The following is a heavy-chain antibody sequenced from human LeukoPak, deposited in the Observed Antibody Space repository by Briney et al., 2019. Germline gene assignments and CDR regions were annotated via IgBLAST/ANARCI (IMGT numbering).Heavy chain of an antibody. D-gene: IGHD2-21*01. Sequence: GGSLRLSCAASGFTFDDYAMHWVRQAPGKGLEWVSSISSSSSYIYYADSVKGRFTISRDNSKNTLYLQMNSLRAEDTAVYYCARERIAFDYWGQGTLVTVSS. V-gene: IGHV3-21*01. CDR1: GFTFDDYA. CDR2: ISSSSSYI. CDR3: ARERIAFDY. J-gene: IGHJ4*02.